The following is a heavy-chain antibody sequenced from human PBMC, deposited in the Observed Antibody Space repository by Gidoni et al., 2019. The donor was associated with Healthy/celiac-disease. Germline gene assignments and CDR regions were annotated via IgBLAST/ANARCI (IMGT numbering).Heavy chain of an antibody. J-gene: IGHJ4*02. V-gene: IGHV3-64D*06. CDR2: LSSHGGST. CDR3: VKDRRGGSGYDY. CDR1: GFTFSRSA. Sequence: EVQLVESGRGLVQPGGSLRLSCSASGFTFSRSAMHWVRQDTGKGLEYVSALSSHGGSTYYADSVKGRFTISRDNSKNTLYIEMRRLRAEDTAVYYCVKDRRGGSGYDYWGQGTLVTVSS. D-gene: IGHD3-3*01.